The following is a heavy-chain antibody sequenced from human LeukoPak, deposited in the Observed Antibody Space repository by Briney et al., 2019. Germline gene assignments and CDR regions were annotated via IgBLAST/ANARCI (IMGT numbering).Heavy chain of an antibody. J-gene: IGHJ4*02. CDR3: ARSHYYYDSSGYYVY. Sequence: ASVKVSCKASGYTFTSYYMHWVRQAPGQGLEWMGWINPNSGGTNYAQKFQGRVTMTRDTSISTAYMELSRLRSDDTAVYYCARSHYYYDSSGYYVYWGQGTLVTVSS. D-gene: IGHD3-22*01. V-gene: IGHV1-2*02. CDR1: GYTFTSYY. CDR2: INPNSGGT.